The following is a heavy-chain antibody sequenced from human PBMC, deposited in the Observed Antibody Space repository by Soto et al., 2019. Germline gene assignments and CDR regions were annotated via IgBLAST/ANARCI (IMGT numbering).Heavy chain of an antibody. V-gene: IGHV1-2*04. CDR2: INPNSGGT. Sequence: ASVKVSCKASGYTFTGYYMHWVRQAPGQGLEWMGWINPNSGGTNYAQKFQGWGTMTRDTSISTAYMELSRLRADDTAVYYCARDGEYCSGGSCYPTSVDYWGQGTLVTVSS. CDR1: GYTFTGYY. CDR3: ARDGEYCSGGSCYPTSVDY. D-gene: IGHD2-15*01. J-gene: IGHJ4*02.